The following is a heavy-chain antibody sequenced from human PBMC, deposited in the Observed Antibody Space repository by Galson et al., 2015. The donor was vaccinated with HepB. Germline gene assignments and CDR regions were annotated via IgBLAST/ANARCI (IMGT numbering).Heavy chain of an antibody. CDR1: GGSFSGYY. CDR2: IDHRGDT. Sequence: ETLSLTCSVSGGSFSGYYWTWIRQAPGTGLEWIGEIDHRGDTNYRRSLRSRVTISIDTSKKQFSLKVISMTAADTAMYYCARVKFGAYRGVVADWGQGTLVTVSS. CDR3: ARVKFGAYRGVVAD. V-gene: IGHV4-34*01. J-gene: IGHJ4*02. D-gene: IGHD3-10*01.